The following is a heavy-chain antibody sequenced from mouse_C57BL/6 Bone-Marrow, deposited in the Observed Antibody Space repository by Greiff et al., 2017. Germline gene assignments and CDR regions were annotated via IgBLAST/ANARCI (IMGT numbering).Heavy chain of an antibody. CDR3: VRDPTYYGSSS. CDR1: GFSFNTYA. CDR2: IRSKSNNYAT. V-gene: IGHV10-1*01. D-gene: IGHD1-1*01. J-gene: IGHJ3*01. Sequence: EVQLVESGGGLVQPKGSLKLSCAASGFSFNTYAMNWVRQAPGKGLEWVARIRSKSNNYATYYADSVKDRFTISRDDSESMLYLQMNNLKTEDTAMDYCVRDPTYYGSSSWGQGTLVTVSA.